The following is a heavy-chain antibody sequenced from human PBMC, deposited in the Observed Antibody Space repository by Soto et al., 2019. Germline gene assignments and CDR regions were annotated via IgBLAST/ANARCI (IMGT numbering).Heavy chain of an antibody. CDR3: ARVAPGPPKYGMDV. J-gene: IGHJ6*02. V-gene: IGHV3-30-3*01. CDR1: GFPFSNFA. CDR2: ISFDGSNK. Sequence: PGGSLRLSCAASGFPFSNFAMHWVRQAPGKGLESVAIISFDGSNKYYADYVKGRFTISRDNSKNTLDLQMNSLRAEDTAVYYCARVAPGPPKYGMDVWGQGNTVTVSS.